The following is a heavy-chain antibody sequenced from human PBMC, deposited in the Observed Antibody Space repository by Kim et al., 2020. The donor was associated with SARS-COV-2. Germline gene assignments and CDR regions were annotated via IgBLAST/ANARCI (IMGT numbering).Heavy chain of an antibody. CDR3: ARVSRDTAMGTIDY. Sequence: NQSLKSRVTISVDTSKNQFSLKLSSVTAADTAVYYCARVSRDTAMGTIDYWGQGTLVTVSS. D-gene: IGHD5-18*01. J-gene: IGHJ4*02. V-gene: IGHV4-34*01.